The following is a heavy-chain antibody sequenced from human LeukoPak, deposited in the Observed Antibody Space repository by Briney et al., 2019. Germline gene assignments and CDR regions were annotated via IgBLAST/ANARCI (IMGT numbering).Heavy chain of an antibody. CDR3: ARDRICSGGSCYSHWFDP. D-gene: IGHD2-15*01. CDR2: ISTGSSYI. J-gene: IGHJ5*02. CDR1: GFTFSSYS. Sequence: GGSLRLSCAASGFTFSSYSMNWVRQAPGKGLEWVSSISTGSSYIYYADSVKGRFTISRDNAKNSLYLQMNSLRAEDTAVYYYARDRICSGGSCYSHWFDPWGQGTLVTVSS. V-gene: IGHV3-21*01.